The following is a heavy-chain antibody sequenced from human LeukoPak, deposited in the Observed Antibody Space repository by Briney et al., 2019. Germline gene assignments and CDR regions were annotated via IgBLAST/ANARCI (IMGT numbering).Heavy chain of an antibody. Sequence: GGSLRLSCVASGFPFSSYWMTWVRQAPGKGLEWVANIKQDGSKKPYVDSVKGRFTISRDNAKNSLYLQMNSLRDEDTAVYYCASSGSYRFDYWGQGTLVTVSS. CDR1: GFPFSSYW. D-gene: IGHD1-26*01. V-gene: IGHV3-7*01. CDR2: IKQDGSKK. J-gene: IGHJ4*02. CDR3: ASSGSYRFDY.